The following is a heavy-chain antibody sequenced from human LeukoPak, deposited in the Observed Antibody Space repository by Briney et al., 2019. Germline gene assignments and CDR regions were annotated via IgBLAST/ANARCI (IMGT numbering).Heavy chain of an antibody. CDR1: GGSISSSSYY. CDR2: IYYSGST. D-gene: IGHD3-22*01. Sequence: SETLSLTCTVSGGSISSSSYYWGWIRQPPGKRLEWIGSIYYSGSTYYNPSLKSRVTISVDASKSQFSLKLSSVTAADTAVYYCASNNPHSSGSTYFDYWGQGTLVTVSS. V-gene: IGHV4-39*07. CDR3: ASNNPHSSGSTYFDY. J-gene: IGHJ4*02.